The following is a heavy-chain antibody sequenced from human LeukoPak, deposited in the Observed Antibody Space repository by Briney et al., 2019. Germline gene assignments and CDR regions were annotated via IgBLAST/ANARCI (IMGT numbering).Heavy chain of an antibody. Sequence: SETLSLTCTVSGGSISGYYWSWIRQPPGKGLEWIGEINHSGSTNYNPSLKSRVTISVDTSKNQFSLKLSSVTAADTAVYYCAILTMVRGDGWGQGTLVTVSS. CDR1: GGSISGYY. V-gene: IGHV4-34*01. CDR2: INHSGST. CDR3: AILTMVRGDG. D-gene: IGHD3-10*01. J-gene: IGHJ4*02.